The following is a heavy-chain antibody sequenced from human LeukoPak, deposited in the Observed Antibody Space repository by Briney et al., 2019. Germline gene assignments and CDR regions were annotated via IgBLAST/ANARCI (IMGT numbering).Heavy chain of an antibody. CDR2: ISGNSDHI. D-gene: IGHD2/OR15-2a*01. CDR1: GFTFSSYT. J-gene: IGHJ5*02. CDR3: ARTPNSAKFLNWFEQ. V-gene: IGHV3-21*06. Sequence: KPGGSLRLSCVASGFTFSSYTMNWLRQAPGKGLEWVPSISGNSDHIYYTDSVKGRFTISRDNAKNSLYLQMDSLSAEGSEVYHCARTPNSAKFLNWFEQWGEGPVVRVSS.